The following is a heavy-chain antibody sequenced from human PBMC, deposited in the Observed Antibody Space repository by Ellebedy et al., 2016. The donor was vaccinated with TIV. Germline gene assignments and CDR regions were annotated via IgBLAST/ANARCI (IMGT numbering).Heavy chain of an antibody. J-gene: IGHJ6*02. V-gene: IGHV1-69*13. CDR2: IIPIFGTA. D-gene: IGHD6-6*01. Sequence: AASVKVSCKASGGTFSSYAISWVRQAPGQGLEWMGGIIPIFGTANYAQKFQGRVTITADESTSTAYMELTSLRSEDTAVYYCAGKYSSSQNSPYYGMDVWGQGTTVAVSS. CDR3: AGKYSSSQNSPYYGMDV. CDR1: GGTFSSYA.